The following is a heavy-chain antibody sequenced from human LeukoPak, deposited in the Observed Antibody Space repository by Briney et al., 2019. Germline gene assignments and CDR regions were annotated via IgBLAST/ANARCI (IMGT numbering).Heavy chain of an antibody. V-gene: IGHV1-18*01. J-gene: IGHJ4*02. CDR1: GYTFTSYG. Sequence: ASVKVSCKASGYTFTSYGISWVRQAPGQGLEWMGWISAYNGNTNYAQKLQGRVTMTTDTSTSTAYMELRSLRSDDTAVYYCARGRRGTHDYGDPNPWDYWGQGTLVTVSS. CDR2: ISAYNGNT. D-gene: IGHD4-17*01. CDR3: ARGRRGTHDYGDPNPWDY.